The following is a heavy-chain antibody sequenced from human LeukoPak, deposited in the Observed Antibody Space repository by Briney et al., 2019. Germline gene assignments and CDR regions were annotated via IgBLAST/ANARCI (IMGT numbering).Heavy chain of an antibody. CDR3: ARRITMVRGVLYNWCYP. CDR2: IKQDGSEK. Sequence: GGSLRLSCAASGFTFSSYWMSWVRQAPGKGLEWVANIKQDGSEKYYVDSVKGRFTISRDNAKNSLYLQMNSLRAEDTAVYYCARRITMVRGVLYNWCYPWGQGTLVTVSS. V-gene: IGHV3-7*01. CDR1: GFTFSSYW. J-gene: IGHJ5*02. D-gene: IGHD3-10*01.